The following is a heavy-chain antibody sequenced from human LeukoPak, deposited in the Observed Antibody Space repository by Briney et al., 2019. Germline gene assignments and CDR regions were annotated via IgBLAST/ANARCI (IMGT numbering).Heavy chain of an antibody. CDR3: ARLELRYYFDY. CDR1: GGSISSYY. D-gene: IGHD3-16*01. J-gene: IGHJ4*02. V-gene: IGHV4-59*08. CDR2: IFYSEST. Sequence: PSETLSLTCTVSGGSISSYYWSWIRQPPGKGLEWIGYIFYSESTYYNPSLKSRVTFSVDTSKNQFSLKLSSVTAADTAVYYCARLELRYYFDYWGQGTLVTVSS.